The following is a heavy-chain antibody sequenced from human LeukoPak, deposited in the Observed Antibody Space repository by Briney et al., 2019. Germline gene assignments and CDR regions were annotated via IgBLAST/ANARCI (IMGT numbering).Heavy chain of an antibody. CDR3: ARDKYDFWSGYHEGYFDY. D-gene: IGHD3-3*01. CDR2: IYSGGNT. CDR1: GFTVSSNY. J-gene: IGHJ4*02. V-gene: IGHV3-66*02. Sequence: GGSLRLSCAASGFTVSSNYMSSVRQAPGKGLEWVSVIYSGGNTYYADSVKGRFTISRDNSKNTLYLQMNSLRTEDTAVYYCARDKYDFWSGYHEGYFDYWGQGTLVTVSS.